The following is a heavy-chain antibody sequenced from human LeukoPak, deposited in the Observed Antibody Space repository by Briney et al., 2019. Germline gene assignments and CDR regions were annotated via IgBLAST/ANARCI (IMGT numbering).Heavy chain of an antibody. CDR1: GYTFTGYY. D-gene: IGHD4-17*01. CDR2: ISPNSGGR. CDR3: ARGTTVTTPFDY. V-gene: IGHV1-2*02. J-gene: IGHJ4*02. Sequence: GASVKVSCKASGYTFTGYYIHWVRQAPGQGLEWMGWISPNSGGRNYAQKFQGRVTMTRDTSASTAHMELSNVRSDDTAVYYCARGTTVTTPFDYWGQGTLVTVSS.